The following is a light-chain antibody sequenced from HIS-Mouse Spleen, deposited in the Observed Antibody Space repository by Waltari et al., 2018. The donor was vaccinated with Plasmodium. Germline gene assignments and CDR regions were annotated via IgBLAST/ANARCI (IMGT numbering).Light chain of an antibody. Sequence: QSALTQPPSASGSPGQSVTISCTGTSSDVGGYNYVSWYQQHPGKAPKLMIYEVSKRPSGVPDRFSGCKSGNTASLTVSGLPAADEADYYCSSYAGSNNYVFGTGTKVTVL. J-gene: IGLJ1*01. CDR1: SSDVGGYNY. CDR3: SSYAGSNNYV. CDR2: EVS. V-gene: IGLV2-8*01.